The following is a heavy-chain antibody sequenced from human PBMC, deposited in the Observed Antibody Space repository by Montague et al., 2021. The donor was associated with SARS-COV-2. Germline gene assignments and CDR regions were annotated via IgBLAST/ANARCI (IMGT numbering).Heavy chain of an antibody. J-gene: IGHJ6*02. V-gene: IGHV3-23*01. CDR2: ISGSGGST. CDR3: AKPLGGETPGYYYTVDV. CDR1: GFTFTHYA. Sequence: SLRLSCAASGFTFTHYAMNWVRQGPGKGLEWVSSISGSGGSTYYADSVKGRFTISRDNSQNTLYLQMNSLRAEDTAVYYCAKPLGGETPGYYYTVDVWGQGTTVTVSS. D-gene: IGHD1-26*01.